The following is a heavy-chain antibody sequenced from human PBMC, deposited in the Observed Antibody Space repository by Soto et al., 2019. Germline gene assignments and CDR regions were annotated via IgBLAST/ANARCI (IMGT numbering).Heavy chain of an antibody. V-gene: IGHV3-21*01. CDR1: GFTFSSYS. Sequence: EVQLVESGGGLVKPGGSLRLSCAASGFTFSSYSMNWVRQAPGKGLEWVSSISSSSRYIYYADSVKGRFTISRDNAKNSLYLQMNSLRAEDTAVYYCASEWATELDYWGQGTLVTVSS. CDR3: ASEWATELDY. D-gene: IGHD5-12*01. J-gene: IGHJ4*02. CDR2: ISSSSRYI.